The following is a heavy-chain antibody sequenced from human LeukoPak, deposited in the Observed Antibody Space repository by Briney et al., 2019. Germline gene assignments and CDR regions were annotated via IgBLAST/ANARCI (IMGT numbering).Heavy chain of an antibody. CDR1: GGSISSYY. D-gene: IGHD3-9*01. CDR3: ARSGTGRYYDILTGYYKVWFDP. CDR2: IYYSGST. V-gene: IGHV4-59*01. Sequence: PSETLSLTCTVSGGSISSYYWSWIRQPPGKGLEWIGYIYYSGSTNYNPSLKSRVTISVDTSKNQFSLKLSSVTAADTAVYYCARSGTGRYYDILTGYYKVWFDPWGQGTLVTVSS. J-gene: IGHJ5*02.